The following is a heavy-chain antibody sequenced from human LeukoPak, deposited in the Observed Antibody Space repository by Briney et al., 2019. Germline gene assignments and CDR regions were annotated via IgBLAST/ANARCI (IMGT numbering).Heavy chain of an antibody. Sequence: KPSETLALPCAVYGWFFSCYYWKWIRQPPRKGLEVFGEINHSGSTNYNPSLKSRVTISVDTSKNQFSLKLSSVTAADTAVYYCASIAVAGKNSIFDYWGQGTLVTVSS. CDR1: GWFFSCYY. D-gene: IGHD6-19*01. CDR2: INHSGST. J-gene: IGHJ4*02. CDR3: ASIAVAGKNSIFDY. V-gene: IGHV4-34*01.